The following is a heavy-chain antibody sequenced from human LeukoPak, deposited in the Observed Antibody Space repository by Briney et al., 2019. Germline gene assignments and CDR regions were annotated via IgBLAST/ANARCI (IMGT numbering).Heavy chain of an antibody. D-gene: IGHD2-21*02. V-gene: IGHV4-59*01. CDR3: ARVVYCGGDCYWHYFDY. Sequence: PSETLSLTCTVSGGSISSYYWSWIRQPPGKGLEWIGYIYYSGSTNYNPSLKRRVNISVDTSKNQFSLKLSSVTAADPAVYYCARVVYCGGDCYWHYFDYWGQGTLVTVSS. CDR1: GGSISSYY. CDR2: IYYSGST. J-gene: IGHJ4*02.